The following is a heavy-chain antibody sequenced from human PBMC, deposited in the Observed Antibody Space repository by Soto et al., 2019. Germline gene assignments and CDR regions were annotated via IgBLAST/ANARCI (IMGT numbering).Heavy chain of an antibody. CDR1: GGSISSGGYY. CDR2: IYYSGST. CDR3: ASGERSGAGNNWFDP. D-gene: IGHD1-1*01. V-gene: IGHV4-31*03. Sequence: QVQLQESGPGLVKPSQTLSLTCTVSGGSISSGGYYWSWIRQHPGKGLEWIGYIYYSGSTYYNPSLRSRVTIXXDXSXXQFSLKLSSVTAADTAVYYCASGERSGAGNNWFDPWGQGTLVTVSS. J-gene: IGHJ5*02.